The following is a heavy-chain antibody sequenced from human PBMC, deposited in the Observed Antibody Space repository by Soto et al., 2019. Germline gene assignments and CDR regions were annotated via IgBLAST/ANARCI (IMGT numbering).Heavy chain of an antibody. Sequence: ASVKVSFKASGYTFTGYYIHWVRQAPGQGREWMGWTNPNSGGTNSSQKFPGRVPMTRDTSISTAYLELSRLRSAATAVYYCAREGLGEFCIDYWGQGTRVTVSS. CDR3: AREGLGEFCIDY. D-gene: IGHD3-10*01. V-gene: IGHV1-2*02. CDR2: TNPNSGGT. CDR1: GYTFTGYY. J-gene: IGHJ4*01.